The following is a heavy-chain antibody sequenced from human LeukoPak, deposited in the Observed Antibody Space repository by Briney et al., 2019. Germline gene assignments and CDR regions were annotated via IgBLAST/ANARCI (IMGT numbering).Heavy chain of an antibody. D-gene: IGHD2-2*01. CDR1: GFTFSSYA. J-gene: IGHJ4*02. V-gene: IGHV3-30-3*01. CDR2: ISYDGSNK. Sequence: GGSLRLSCAASGFTFSSYAMHWVRQAPGKGLEWVAVISYDGSNKYYADSVKGRFTISRDNSKNTLYLQMNSLRAEDTAVYYCARDFLVVVPAAIYHYWGRGTLVTVSS. CDR3: ARDFLVVVPAAIYHY.